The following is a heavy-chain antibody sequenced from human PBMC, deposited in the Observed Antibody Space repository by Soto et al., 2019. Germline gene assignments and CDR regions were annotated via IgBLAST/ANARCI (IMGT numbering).Heavy chain of an antibody. CDR3: SRDAVVIRGVLAEIDY. CDR2: IDYSGHT. Sequence: PWETLSLTCTVTGGSVSSGSYYWSWIRQPPGKGLEWIGYIDYSGHTNYNPSLKSRVTISVDTSKNQFSLKLRSMTAADTAVYYCSRDAVVIRGVLAEIDYWGQGALVTVSS. D-gene: IGHD3-10*01. J-gene: IGHJ4*02. V-gene: IGHV4-61*01. CDR1: GGSVSSGSYY.